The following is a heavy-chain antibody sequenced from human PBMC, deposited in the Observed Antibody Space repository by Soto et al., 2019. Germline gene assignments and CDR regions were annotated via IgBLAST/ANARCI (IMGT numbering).Heavy chain of an antibody. CDR1: GFSFSTYG. J-gene: IGHJ6*02. CDR2: ISYDGSNK. Sequence: QVQLVESGGGVVQPGRSLRLSCAASGFSFSTYGMHWVRQAPGKGLEWVAVISYDGSNKYYGDSVKGRFTISRENSKNTLYLQMNSLSAKDTAVYYCAKDVRRHNYSSGTPLYGMDVWGQGTTVTVSS. D-gene: IGHD3-10*01. V-gene: IGHV3-30*18. CDR3: AKDVRRHNYSSGTPLYGMDV.